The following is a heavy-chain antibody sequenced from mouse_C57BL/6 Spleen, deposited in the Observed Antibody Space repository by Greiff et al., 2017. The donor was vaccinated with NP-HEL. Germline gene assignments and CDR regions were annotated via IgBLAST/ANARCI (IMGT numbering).Heavy chain of an antibody. Sequence: EVKLVESGGGLVKPGGSLKLSCAASGFTFSSYAMSWVRQTPEKRLEWVATISDGGSYTYYPDNVKGRFTISRDNAKNNLYLQMSHLKSEDTAMYYCARGGTAQATRFAYWGQGTLVTVSA. CDR1: GFTFSSYA. J-gene: IGHJ3*01. CDR3: ARGGTAQATRFAY. V-gene: IGHV5-4*03. CDR2: ISDGGSYT. D-gene: IGHD3-2*02.